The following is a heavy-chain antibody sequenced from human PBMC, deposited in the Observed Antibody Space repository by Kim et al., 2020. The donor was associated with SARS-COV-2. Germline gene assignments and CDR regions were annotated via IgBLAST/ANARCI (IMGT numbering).Heavy chain of an antibody. CDR3: ARDIAVAGRSDYFDY. D-gene: IGHD6-19*01. V-gene: IGHV1-46*01. Sequence: ASVKVSCKASGYTFTRYYIHWMRQAPGQGLEWMGIIDCSVGDASFAEKFQGRVTMTRDTSTSTVYMDLSSLTSEDTAMIYCARDIAVAGRSDYFDYWGQGTLVTASS. CDR1: GYTFTRYY. J-gene: IGHJ4*02. CDR2: IDCSVGDA.